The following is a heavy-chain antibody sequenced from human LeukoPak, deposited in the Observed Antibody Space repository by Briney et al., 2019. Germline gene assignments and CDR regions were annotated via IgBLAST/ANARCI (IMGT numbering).Heavy chain of an antibody. Sequence: ASVKVSCKASGGTFSSYAISWVRQAPGQGLEWMGGIIPIFGTANYAQKFQGRVTITADESTSTAYMELSSLRSEDTAVYYCARERIKNGVVPAAIYFDYWGQGTLVTVSS. V-gene: IGHV1-69*13. CDR3: ARERIKNGVVPAAIYFDY. CDR1: GGTFSSYA. D-gene: IGHD2-2*01. CDR2: IIPIFGTA. J-gene: IGHJ4*02.